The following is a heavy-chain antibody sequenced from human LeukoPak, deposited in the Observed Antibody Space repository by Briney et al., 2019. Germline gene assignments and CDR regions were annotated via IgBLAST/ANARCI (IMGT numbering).Heavy chain of an antibody. CDR1: GYTFTGYY. V-gene: IGHV1-2*02. CDR2: ISPYNGNT. Sequence: AAVKVSCKASGYTFTGYYMHWVRQAPGQGLEWMGWISPYNGNTNYAQKLQGRVTMTRDTSTSTVYMELSSLRSEDTAVYYCASQVKGGIDYWGQGTLVTVSS. J-gene: IGHJ4*02. D-gene: IGHD3-16*01. CDR3: ASQVKGGIDY.